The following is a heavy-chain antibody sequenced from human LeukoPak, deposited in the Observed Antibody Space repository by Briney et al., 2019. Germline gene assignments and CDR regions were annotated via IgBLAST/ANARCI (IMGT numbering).Heavy chain of an antibody. CDR3: ARDMAYYDSSGYYYYFDY. V-gene: IGHV1-69*05. J-gene: IGHJ4*02. CDR2: IIPIFGTA. CDR1: GGTFSSYA. Sequence: ASVKVSCKASGGTFSSYAISWVRQAPGQGLEWMGGIIPIFGTANYAQKFQGRVTITTDESTSTAYMELSSLRSEDTAVYYCARDMAYYDSSGYYYYFDYRGQGTLVTVSS. D-gene: IGHD3-22*01.